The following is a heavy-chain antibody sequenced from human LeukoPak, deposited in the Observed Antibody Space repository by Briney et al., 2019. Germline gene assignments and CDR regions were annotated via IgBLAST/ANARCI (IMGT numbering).Heavy chain of an antibody. J-gene: IGHJ3*02. Sequence: GGSLRLSCAASGFTFSSYGMNWVRQAPGKGLEWVSYISSSSSTIYYADSVKGRFTISRDNAKNSLYLQMNSLRAEDTAVYYCARDLYVTQDAFDIWGQGTMVTVSS. V-gene: IGHV3-48*01. D-gene: IGHD2-2*02. CDR2: ISSSSSTI. CDR1: GFTFSSYG. CDR3: ARDLYVTQDAFDI.